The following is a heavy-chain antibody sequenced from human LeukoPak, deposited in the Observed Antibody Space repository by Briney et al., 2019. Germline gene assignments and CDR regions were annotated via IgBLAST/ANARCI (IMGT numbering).Heavy chain of an antibody. V-gene: IGHV3-7*01. CDR2: IKQDGSEK. J-gene: IGHJ6*02. CDR1: GFTFSSYW. D-gene: IGHD3-9*01. CDR3: TRDLMDYDISTGLHHYYMDV. Sequence: PGGSLRLSCAASGFTFSSYWMSWVRQAPGKGLEWVANIKQDGSEKYYVDSVKGRFTISRDNAKSTLYLQMNTLRVEDTAVYYCTRDLMDYDISTGLHHYYMDVWGQGTTVTVSS.